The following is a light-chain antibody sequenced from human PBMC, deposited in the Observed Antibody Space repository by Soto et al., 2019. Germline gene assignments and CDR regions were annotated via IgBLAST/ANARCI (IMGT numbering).Light chain of an antibody. CDR3: QQCHKWPRIT. CDR1: ENVDTN. J-gene: IGKJ5*01. CDR2: GAS. V-gene: IGKV3-15*01. Sequence: EIVMTQSPATLSVSPGERATLSCRASENVDTNLAWYQHKPGQAPRLLIYGASTRAAGVPARFSGSGSGTEFTLTISSLESEDVAVYYCQQCHKWPRITFGPGTRLEIK.